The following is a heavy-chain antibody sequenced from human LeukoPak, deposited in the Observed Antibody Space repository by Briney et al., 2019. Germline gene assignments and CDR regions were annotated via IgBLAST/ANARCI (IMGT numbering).Heavy chain of an antibody. CDR1: GFTFSSYA. CDR2: ISGSGGST. CDR3: AKARRVGATAL. D-gene: IGHD1-26*01. Sequence: GGSLRLSCAASGFTFSSYAMGWVRQAPGKGLERVSAISGSGGSTYYADSVKGRFTISRDNSKNTLYLQMNSLRAEDTAVYYCAKARRVGATALWGQGTLVTVSS. V-gene: IGHV3-23*01. J-gene: IGHJ4*02.